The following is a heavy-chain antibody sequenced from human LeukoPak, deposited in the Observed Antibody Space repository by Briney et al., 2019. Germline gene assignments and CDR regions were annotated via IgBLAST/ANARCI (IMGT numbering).Heavy chain of an antibody. Sequence: ASVKVSCKASGYTFTSYYMHWVRQAPGQGLEWMGIINPSGGSTSYAQKFQGRVTMTRDMSTSTVYMELSSLRSEDTAMYYCARDNAPGGYLDYWGQGTLVTVSS. CDR3: ARDNAPGGYLDY. D-gene: IGHD2-8*02. CDR2: INPSGGST. CDR1: GYTFTSYY. V-gene: IGHV1-46*01. J-gene: IGHJ4*02.